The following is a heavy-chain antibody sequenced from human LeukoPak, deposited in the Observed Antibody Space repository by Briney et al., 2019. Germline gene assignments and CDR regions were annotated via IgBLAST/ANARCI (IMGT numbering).Heavy chain of an antibody. D-gene: IGHD3-10*01. CDR3: ARGLLWFGEYYFDY. V-gene: IGHV3-7*01. CDR1: RLTFSKYW. CDR2: IKTDGTET. J-gene: IGHJ4*02. Sequence: GGSLRLSCVGSRLTFSKYWMTWVRRAPGKGLERVANIKTDGTETYYMESVRGRFTISRDNAKNSLYLQMNSLRAEDTAVYYCARGLLWFGEYYFDYWGQGTLVTVSS.